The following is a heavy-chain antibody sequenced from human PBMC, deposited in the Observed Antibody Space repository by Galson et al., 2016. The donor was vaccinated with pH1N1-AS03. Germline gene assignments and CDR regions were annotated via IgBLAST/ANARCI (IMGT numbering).Heavy chain of an antibody. CDR3: ARDMLRPVGGTIVDY. CDR2: INQDGAKH. V-gene: IGHV3-7*01. J-gene: IGHJ4*02. CDR1: GFTFTNYW. D-gene: IGHD6-19*01. Sequence: SLRLSCAASGFTFTNYWMSWVRQAPGKGPEWVANINQDGAKHYYVDSVRGRFTNSRDNAKNSLYLQMNSLRVEDTAVYYCARDMLRPVGGTIVDYWGQGTLVTVSS.